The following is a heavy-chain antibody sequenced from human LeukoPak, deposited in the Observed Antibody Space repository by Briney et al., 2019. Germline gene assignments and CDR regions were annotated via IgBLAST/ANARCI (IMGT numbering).Heavy chain of an antibody. J-gene: IGHJ5*02. Sequence: GASVKVSCKASGYTFTSYGISWVRQAPGQGLEWMGWISAYNGNTNYAQKFQGRVTMTRDTSISTAYMELSRLRSDDTAVYYCARSSAIVGGANLGEYWFDPWGQGTLVTVSS. CDR2: ISAYNGNT. CDR3: ARSSAIVGGANLGEYWFDP. D-gene: IGHD4/OR15-4a*01. CDR1: GYTFTSYG. V-gene: IGHV1-18*01.